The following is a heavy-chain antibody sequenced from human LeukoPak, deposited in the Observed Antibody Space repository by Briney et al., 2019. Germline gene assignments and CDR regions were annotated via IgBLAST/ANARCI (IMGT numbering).Heavy chain of an antibody. Sequence: GGSLRLSCAASGLTFSSYAMSWVRQAPGKGLEWVSAISGSGGSTYYADSVKGRFTISRDNSKNTLYLQMNSLRAEDTAVYYCAKPTYDSSGYYYYDYWGQGTLVTVSS. V-gene: IGHV3-23*01. CDR3: AKPTYDSSGYYYYDY. CDR2: ISGSGGST. J-gene: IGHJ4*02. CDR1: GLTFSSYA. D-gene: IGHD3-22*01.